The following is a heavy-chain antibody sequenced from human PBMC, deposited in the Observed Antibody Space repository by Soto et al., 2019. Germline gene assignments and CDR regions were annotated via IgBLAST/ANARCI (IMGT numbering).Heavy chain of an antibody. Sequence: GGSLRLSCAASGFIFSDYSMIWVRQAPGKGLEWVSYISITSRSIYYADSVRGRFTISRDNAKNSLSLQMNSLRDEDTAIYYCSRGRTDYFDFWGQGTLVTVSS. D-gene: IGHD1-1*01. CDR2: ISITSRSI. CDR3: SRGRTDYFDF. J-gene: IGHJ4*02. V-gene: IGHV3-48*02. CDR1: GFIFSDYS.